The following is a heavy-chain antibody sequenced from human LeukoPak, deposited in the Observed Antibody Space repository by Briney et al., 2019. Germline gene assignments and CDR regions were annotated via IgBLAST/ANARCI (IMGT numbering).Heavy chain of an antibody. V-gene: IGHV4-39*07. CDR1: GGSISSSSYY. J-gene: IGHJ4*02. CDR2: IYYSGST. D-gene: IGHD1-26*01. Sequence: PSETLSLTCSVSGGSISSSSYYWGWIRQPPGKGLEWIGSIYYSGSTYYNPSLKSRVTISVDTSKNQFSLKLSSVTAADTAVYYWAREMSIVGARGGGDYWGQGTLVTVSS. CDR3: AREMSIVGARGGGDY.